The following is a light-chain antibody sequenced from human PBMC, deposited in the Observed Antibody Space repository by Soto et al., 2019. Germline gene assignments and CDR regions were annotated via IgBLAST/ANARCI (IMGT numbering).Light chain of an antibody. CDR2: WSS. CDR3: QEYYSSPPG. J-gene: IGKJ4*01. Sequence: DIVMTQSPDSLAVSLGERATINCKSSQSVLYSSNNKNYLAWYYQKPGQPPKLLIYWSSTRESVVPDRFSVSVSGTDFTLTISSLQAEDVALYYFQEYYSSPPGFGGGTKVEIK. V-gene: IGKV4-1*01. CDR1: QSVLYSSNNKNY.